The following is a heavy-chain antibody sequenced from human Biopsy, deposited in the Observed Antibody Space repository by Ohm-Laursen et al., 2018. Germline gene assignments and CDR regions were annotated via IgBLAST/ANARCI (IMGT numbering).Heavy chain of an antibody. D-gene: IGHD3-22*01. CDR3: ARDRGYYSDRTVPGYFDL. J-gene: IGHJ2*01. Sequence: SETLSLTCTVSGGSITADFWTWIRQTPGERLEWIGYRFHSGSPMYNPSLQSRVTISVDTSKNHFSLRLRSVTPADTAIYYCARDRGYYSDRTVPGYFDLWGRGTLVTVSS. CDR1: GGSITADF. CDR2: RFHSGSP. V-gene: IGHV4-59*01.